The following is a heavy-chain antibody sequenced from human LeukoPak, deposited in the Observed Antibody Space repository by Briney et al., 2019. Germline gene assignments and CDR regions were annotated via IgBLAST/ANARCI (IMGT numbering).Heavy chain of an antibody. V-gene: IGHV4-34*01. D-gene: IGHD3-22*01. CDR2: IKHSENT. J-gene: IGHJ4*02. CDR3: ARNFDSSGYYLAY. Sequence: PSETLSLTCAVYGGSFSGYYWSWIRQPPGKGLEWIGEINYSGNTNWIGEIKHSENTNYNPSLKSRVTISVDTSKNQFSLQLRSVTAADTAVYYCARNFDSSGYYLAYWGQGNLVTVSS. CDR1: GGSFSGYY.